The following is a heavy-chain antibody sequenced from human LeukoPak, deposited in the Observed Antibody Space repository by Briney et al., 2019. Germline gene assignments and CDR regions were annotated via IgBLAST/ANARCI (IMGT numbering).Heavy chain of an antibody. CDR1: GFTFSAAW. Sequence: GGSLRLSCAASGFTFSAAWMLWVRQAPGKGLEGVGRAKANGATDSAAPMQDRFSVSRDDSKNMVYLQMNSLKVEDTAVYYCVADTPTWNPYGFDYWGQGTLVTVSS. J-gene: IGHJ4*02. V-gene: IGHV3-15*07. CDR3: VADTPTWNPYGFDY. D-gene: IGHD2-15*01. CDR2: AKANGAT.